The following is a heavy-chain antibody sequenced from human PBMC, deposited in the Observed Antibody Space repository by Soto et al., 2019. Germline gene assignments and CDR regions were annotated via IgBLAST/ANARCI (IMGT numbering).Heavy chain of an antibody. CDR1: GGSISSGGYY. J-gene: IGHJ4*02. Sequence: PSETLSLTFTVSGGSISSGGYYWSWIRQHPGKGLEWIGYIYHSGSTYYNPSLKSRVTISVDRSKNQFSLKLSSVTAADTAVYYCARRYSSGWHFDYWGQGILVTVSS. D-gene: IGHD6-19*01. CDR3: ARRYSSGWHFDY. CDR2: IYHSGST. V-gene: IGHV4-30-2*01.